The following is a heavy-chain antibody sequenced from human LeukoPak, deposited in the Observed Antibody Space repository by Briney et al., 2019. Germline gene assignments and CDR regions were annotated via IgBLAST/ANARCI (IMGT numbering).Heavy chain of an antibody. J-gene: IGHJ4*02. V-gene: IGHV3-23*01. Sequence: PGGSLRLSCAASGFTFAKYAQSWVSHPPAKGLEWVSGVSGRGGYTHYTDSAKGRLTNSRDNPKHTLYMQNGSLRAEANALVYFAKDPDSDFWSGSYFFDYWGQGTLATVSS. D-gene: IGHD3-3*01. CDR1: GFTFAKYA. CDR3: AKDPDSDFWSGSYFFDY. CDR2: VSGRGGYT.